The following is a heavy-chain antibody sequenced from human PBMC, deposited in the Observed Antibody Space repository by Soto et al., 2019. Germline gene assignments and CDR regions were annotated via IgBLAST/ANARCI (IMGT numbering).Heavy chain of an antibody. CDR1: GFTFSSYV. Sequence: LXLSCASSGFTFSSYVMHWVRQAPGKGLEWVAVISYDGSNKYYADSVKGRFTISRDNSKNTLYLQMNSLRAEDTAVYYCAKDLFVVVPAAERGMDVWGQGATVTVSS. V-gene: IGHV3-30*18. CDR2: ISYDGSNK. D-gene: IGHD2-2*01. CDR3: AKDLFVVVPAAERGMDV. J-gene: IGHJ6*02.